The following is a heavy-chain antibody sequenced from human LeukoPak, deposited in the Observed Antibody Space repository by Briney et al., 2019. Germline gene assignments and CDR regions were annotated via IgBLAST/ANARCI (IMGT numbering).Heavy chain of an antibody. V-gene: IGHV1-3*01. D-gene: IGHD3-22*01. Sequence: GASVKVSCKASGYTFFSYPMHWVRQAPGQRLEWMGWINAGNGNTKYSQKFQGRVTITRDTSASTAYMELSSLRSEDTAVYYCARDPYDSSGYLVGFGYWGQGTLVTVSS. J-gene: IGHJ4*02. CDR2: INAGNGNT. CDR3: ARDPYDSSGYLVGFGY. CDR1: GYTFFSYP.